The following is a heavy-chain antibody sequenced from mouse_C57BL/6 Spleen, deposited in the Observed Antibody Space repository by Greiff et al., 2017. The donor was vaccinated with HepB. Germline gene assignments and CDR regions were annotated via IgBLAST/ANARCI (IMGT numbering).Heavy chain of an antibody. V-gene: IGHV14-4*01. CDR1: GFNIKDDY. CDR3: TIFHWYFDV. Sequence: EVQLQQSGAELVRPGASVKLSCTASGFNIKDDYMHWVKQRPEQGLEWIGWIDPENGDTEYASKFQGKATITADTSSNTAYLQLSSLTSEDTAVYYCTIFHWYFDVWGTGTTVTVSS. CDR2: IDPENGDT. J-gene: IGHJ1*03.